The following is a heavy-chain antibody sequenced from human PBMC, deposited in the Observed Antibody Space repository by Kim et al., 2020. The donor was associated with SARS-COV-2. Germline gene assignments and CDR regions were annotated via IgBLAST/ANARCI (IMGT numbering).Heavy chain of an antibody. V-gene: IGHV3-7*01. J-gene: IGHJ4*02. CDR3: ARHPVGRHTMDY. Sequence: VDSVKGRFTISRDNAKNSVHLQMNSLSGDDTAVYYCARHPVGRHTMDYWGQGAMVTVSS. D-gene: IGHD3-10*01.